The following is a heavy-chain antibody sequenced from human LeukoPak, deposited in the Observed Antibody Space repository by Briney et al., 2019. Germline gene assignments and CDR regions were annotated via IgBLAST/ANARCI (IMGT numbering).Heavy chain of an antibody. Sequence: GGSLRLSCAASGFPFNAYWMTWVRQAPGKGLEWVANIRQDGDTKYYVDSVKGRFTISRDNAMNSLYLQMNSLRAEDTAVYYCARDSATVDAFDIWGQGTMVTVSS. CDR2: IRQDGDTK. CDR3: ARDSATVDAFDI. CDR1: GFPFNAYW. J-gene: IGHJ3*02. D-gene: IGHD4-17*01. V-gene: IGHV3-7*01.